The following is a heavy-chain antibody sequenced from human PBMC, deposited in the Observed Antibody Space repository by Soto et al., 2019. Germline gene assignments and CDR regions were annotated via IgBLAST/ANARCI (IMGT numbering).Heavy chain of an antibody. V-gene: IGHV3-30-3*01. J-gene: IGHJ4*02. D-gene: IGHD6-19*01. CDR2: VSFDGNNK. Sequence: QVQLVESGGGVVQPGRSLRLSCAASGFSFSNSAMHWVRQAPGKGLEWVAGVSFDGNNKYYADSVKGRFTISRDNSKSTLYLQMNSLRPEATAVYYCAREYSSGWFDYWGQGTLVTVSS. CDR1: GFSFSNSA. CDR3: AREYSSGWFDY.